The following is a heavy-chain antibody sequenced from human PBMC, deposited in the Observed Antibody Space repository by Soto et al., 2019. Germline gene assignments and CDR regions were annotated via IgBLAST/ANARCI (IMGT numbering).Heavy chain of an antibody. CDR3: ATYSDYFDY. D-gene: IGHD2-15*01. Sequence: QVQLVQSGAEVKKPGSSVKVSCKASGGTCSSYAISWVRQAPGQGLEWMGGIIPIFGTANYAQKFQGRVTITADKSTSTAYMELSSPRSEDTVVYYCATYSDYFDYWGKGTLVTVSS. V-gene: IGHV1-69*06. J-gene: IGHJ4*02. CDR2: IIPIFGTA. CDR1: GGTCSSYA.